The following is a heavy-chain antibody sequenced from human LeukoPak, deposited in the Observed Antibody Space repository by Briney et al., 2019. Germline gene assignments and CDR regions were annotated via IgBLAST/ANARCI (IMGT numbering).Heavy chain of an antibody. CDR1: GGSFSGYY. J-gene: IGHJ4*02. V-gene: IGHV4-34*01. D-gene: IGHD3-10*01. CDR3: ARGEMVRGVICDY. Sequence: SETLSLTCAVYGGSFSGYYWSWIRQPPGKGLEWIGEINHSGSTNYNPSLKSRVTISVDTSKNQFSLKLSSVTAADTAVYYCARGEMVRGVICDYWGQGTLVTVSS. CDR2: INHSGST.